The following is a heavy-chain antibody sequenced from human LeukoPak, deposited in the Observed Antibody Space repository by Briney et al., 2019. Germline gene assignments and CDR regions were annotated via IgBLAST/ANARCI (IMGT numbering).Heavy chain of an antibody. J-gene: IGHJ4*02. D-gene: IGHD6-13*01. CDR3: AKDTAAAGTYSHFDY. CDR2: ISWNSGSI. Sequence: QPGRSLRLSCAASGFTFDDYAMHWVRQAPGKGLEWVSGISWNSGSIGYADSVKGRFTISRDNAKNSLYLQMNSLRAEDMALNYCAKDTAAAGTYSHFDYWGQGTLVTVSS. CDR1: GFTFDDYA. V-gene: IGHV3-9*03.